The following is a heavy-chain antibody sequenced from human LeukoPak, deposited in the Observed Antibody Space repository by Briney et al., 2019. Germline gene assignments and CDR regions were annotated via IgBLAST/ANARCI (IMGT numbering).Heavy chain of an antibody. Sequence: GGSLRLSCAASGFTFGTYWMSWLRQAPGKGLEWVANSNQDGGEKYYVDSVKGRFTISRDNAKNSLYLQVNSLRAEDTAVYYCARDGSGWSIYWGQGTLVTVSS. D-gene: IGHD6-19*01. J-gene: IGHJ4*02. CDR1: GFTFGTYW. V-gene: IGHV3-7*01. CDR3: ARDGSGWSIY. CDR2: SNQDGGEK.